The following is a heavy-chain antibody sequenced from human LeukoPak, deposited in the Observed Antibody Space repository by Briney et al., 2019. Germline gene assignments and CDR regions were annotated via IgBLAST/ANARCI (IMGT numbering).Heavy chain of an antibody. Sequence: PGGSLRLSCAASGFTFSSYGMQWVRQAPGKGLEWVAVISYAGTTKNYADSVKGRFTISRDNAKNTLYLHMHSLRTEDTAIYYCARDLDVGAAGNAPGGFDYWGQGSLVTVSS. D-gene: IGHD6-13*01. CDR2: ISYAGTTK. V-gene: IGHV3-30*19. CDR1: GFTFSSYG. J-gene: IGHJ4*02. CDR3: ARDLDVGAAGNAPGGFDY.